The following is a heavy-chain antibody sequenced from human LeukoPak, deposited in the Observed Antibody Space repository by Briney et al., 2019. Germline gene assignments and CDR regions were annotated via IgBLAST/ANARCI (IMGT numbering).Heavy chain of an antibody. D-gene: IGHD5-18*01. CDR3: ARDSGSYGLPDAFDI. CDR1: GFTFSSYG. Sequence: GRSLRLSCAASGFTFSSYGMHWVRQAPGKGLEWVAVIWYDGSNKYYADSVEGRFTISRDNSKNTLYLQMNSLRAEDTAVYYCARDSGSYGLPDAFDIWGQGTMDTVSS. CDR2: IWYDGSNK. V-gene: IGHV3-33*01. J-gene: IGHJ3*02.